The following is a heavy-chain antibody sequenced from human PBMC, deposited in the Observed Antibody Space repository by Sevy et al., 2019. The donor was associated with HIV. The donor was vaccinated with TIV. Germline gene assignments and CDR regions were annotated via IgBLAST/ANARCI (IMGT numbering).Heavy chain of an antibody. V-gene: IGHV3-33*01. Sequence: GGSLRLSCAAYGFTLSIYGMHWVRQAPGKGLEWVAVIWNDRSNKHYAYSVKGRFTISRDNAKNTPYLQMNSLRVEDTAVYYCASLPNNYYDISGSSGDDAFDIWGQGTRVTVSS. CDR3: ASLPNNYYDISGSSGDDAFDI. D-gene: IGHD3-22*01. CDR1: GFTLSIYG. J-gene: IGHJ3*02. CDR2: IWNDRSNK.